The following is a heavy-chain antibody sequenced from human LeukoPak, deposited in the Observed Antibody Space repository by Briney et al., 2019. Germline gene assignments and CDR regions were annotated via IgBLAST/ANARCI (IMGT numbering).Heavy chain of an antibody. D-gene: IGHD3-3*01. CDR2: ISSSGGTI. J-gene: IGHJ3*02. Sequence: GGSLRLSCAASGFTFSDYYMTWIRQAPGKGLEWVSYISSSGGTIYYADSVKGRFTISRDNAKNSLYLQMNSLRAEDTAVYYCARDIRVGFWSGYSTDDAFDIWGQGTMVTVSS. CDR1: GFTFSDYY. CDR3: ARDIRVGFWSGYSTDDAFDI. V-gene: IGHV3-11*04.